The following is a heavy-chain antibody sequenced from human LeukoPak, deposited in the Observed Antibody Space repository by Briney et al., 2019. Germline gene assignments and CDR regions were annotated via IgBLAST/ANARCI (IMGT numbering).Heavy chain of an antibody. Sequence: ASVKVSCKASGYTFTSYDFNWLRQATGQGPEWVGWMNPNSGATGYAQKFQGRVTMTRDTSISTAYMELSRLRSDDTAVYYCARDAFDIWGQGTMVTVSS. CDR2: MNPNSGAT. J-gene: IGHJ3*02. CDR1: GYTFTSYD. V-gene: IGHV1-8*01. CDR3: ARDAFDI.